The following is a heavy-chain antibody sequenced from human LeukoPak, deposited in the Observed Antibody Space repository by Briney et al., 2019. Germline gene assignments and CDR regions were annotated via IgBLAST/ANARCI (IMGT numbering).Heavy chain of an antibody. V-gene: IGHV3-11*01. CDR1: GFTFSDYY. Sequence: GGSLRLSCAASGFTFSDYYMTWIRQAPGEGLEWVSYISSTGNTIYDADSLKGRFTISRDNAKNSLYLQMNSLRAEDTAVYYCARSGRGHSYGYDYWGQGTLVTVSS. CDR2: ISSTGNTI. D-gene: IGHD5-18*01. CDR3: ARSGRGHSYGYDY. J-gene: IGHJ4*02.